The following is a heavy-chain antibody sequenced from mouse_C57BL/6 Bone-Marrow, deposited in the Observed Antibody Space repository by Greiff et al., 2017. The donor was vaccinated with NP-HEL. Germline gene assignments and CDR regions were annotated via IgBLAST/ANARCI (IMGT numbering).Heavy chain of an antibody. D-gene: IGHD1-1*01. J-gene: IGHJ4*01. CDR3: ARLYYYGSSSMDC. Sequence: VQLQQSGAELVKPGASVKLSCTASGFNIKDYYMHWVKQRTEQGLEWIGRIDPEDGDTKYAPKFQGKATITADTSSNTAYLQLSSLTSGDTAVYYCARLYYYGSSSMDCWGQGASVTAAS. CDR1: GFNIKDYY. V-gene: IGHV14-2*01. CDR2: IDPEDGDT.